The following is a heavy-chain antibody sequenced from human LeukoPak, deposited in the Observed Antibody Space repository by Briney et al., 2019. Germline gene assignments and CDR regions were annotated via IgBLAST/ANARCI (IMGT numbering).Heavy chain of an antibody. Sequence: SETLSLTCAVSGYSISSGHYWGWIRQPPGKGLEWIGSIYHRGGTYYNPSLKSRVTISVDTSKNQFSLKMKSVTAADTAVYYCAGFTPAVDYCSQGTLVTVSS. CDR3: AGFTPAVDY. D-gene: IGHD3-10*01. CDR1: GYSISSGHY. CDR2: IYHRGGT. J-gene: IGHJ4*02. V-gene: IGHV4-38-2*01.